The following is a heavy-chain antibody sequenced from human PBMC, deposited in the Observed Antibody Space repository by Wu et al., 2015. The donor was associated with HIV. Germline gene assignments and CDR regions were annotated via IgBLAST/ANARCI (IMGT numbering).Heavy chain of an antibody. Sequence: QVQLVQSGAEVKKPGSSVKVSCKASGGTFSSYAISWVRQAPGQGLEWMGRIIPIFGTANYAQKFQGRVTITADESTSTAYMELSSLRSEDTAVYYCARGGLTFGGVIVYDAFDIWGQGTMVTVSS. CDR1: GGTFSSYA. CDR3: ARGGLTFGGVIVYDAFDI. D-gene: IGHD3-16*02. V-gene: IGHV1-69*13. J-gene: IGHJ3*02. CDR2: IIPIFGTA.